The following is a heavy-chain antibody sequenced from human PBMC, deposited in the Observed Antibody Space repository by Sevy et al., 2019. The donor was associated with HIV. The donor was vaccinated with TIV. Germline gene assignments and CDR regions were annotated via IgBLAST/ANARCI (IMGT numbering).Heavy chain of an antibody. CDR1: GGSISDYC. D-gene: IGHD3-22*01. CDR3: ARVNYDSSGYYPTDYGMDV. Sequence: SEALSLTCIVSGGSISDYCWSWIRQPPGKGPEWIGYIYYSGSTKYNPSLKSRVTISVDTSKNQFSLKLSSVTAADTAVYYCARVNYDSSGYYPTDYGMDVGGQGTTVTVSS. CDR2: IYYSGST. V-gene: IGHV4-59*01. J-gene: IGHJ6*02.